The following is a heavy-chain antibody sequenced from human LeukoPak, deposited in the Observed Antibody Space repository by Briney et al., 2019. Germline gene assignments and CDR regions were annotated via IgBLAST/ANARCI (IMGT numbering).Heavy chain of an antibody. J-gene: IGHJ4*02. CDR2: ISAHNGNT. D-gene: IGHD5-24*01. CDR1: GYSFTSYG. CDR3: GSDLGNYFDF. Sequence: GASVKVSCKASGYSFTSYGISWVRQAPGQGLEWMGWISAHNGNTKYAQEVQGRVTMTTDTSTSTAYMEMRSLCSDDTAVYYCGSDLGNYFDFWGQGTLVTVSS. V-gene: IGHV1-18*01.